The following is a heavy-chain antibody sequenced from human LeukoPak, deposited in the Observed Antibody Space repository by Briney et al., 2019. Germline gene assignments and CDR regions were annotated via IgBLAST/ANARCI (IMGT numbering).Heavy chain of an antibody. D-gene: IGHD3-10*01. V-gene: IGHV3-7*03. CDR1: GFTFGKYW. J-gene: IGHJ5*02. CDR2: IKLDGSEK. CDR3: AKDRDSGSGYYTWGLFDA. Sequence: PGGSLRLSCVASGFTFGKYWMSWVRQAPGKGLEWVANIKLDGSEKNYVDSVKGRFTISRDNTKNSLYLQMNSLRAEDTAVYYCAKDRDSGSGYYTWGLFDAWGQGTLVTVSS.